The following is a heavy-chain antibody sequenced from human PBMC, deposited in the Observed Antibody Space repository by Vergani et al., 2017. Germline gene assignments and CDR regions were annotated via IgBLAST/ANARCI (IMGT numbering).Heavy chain of an antibody. Sequence: QVQLVQSGTEVKKPGASVKVSCKASGYTFTSYGITWVRQAPGQGLEWVGWISPYNGDTYYAQKLQGRVTVTVDKATKTAYMDLRSLKSDDTGIYFCARDRGAGYLDYGGQGTLVTVSS. CDR2: ISPYNGDT. V-gene: IGHV1-18*01. J-gene: IGHJ4*02. CDR1: GYTFTSYG. CDR3: ARDRGAGYLDY.